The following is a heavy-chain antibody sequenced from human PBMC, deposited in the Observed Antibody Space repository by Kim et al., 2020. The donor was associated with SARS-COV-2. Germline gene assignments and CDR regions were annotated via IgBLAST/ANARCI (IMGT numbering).Heavy chain of an antibody. J-gene: IGHJ6*04. CDR2: ISNSGST. Sequence: ISNSGSTNYNPALKSRVTISVDTSKNQFSLKLSSVTAADTAVYYCARGFDVWGKGTTVTVSS. CDR3: ARGFDV. V-gene: IGHV4-59*09.